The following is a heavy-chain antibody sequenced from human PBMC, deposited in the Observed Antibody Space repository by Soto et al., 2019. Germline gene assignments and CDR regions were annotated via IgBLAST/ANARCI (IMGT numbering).Heavy chain of an antibody. CDR1: GFTFTSSA. D-gene: IGHD3-10*01. J-gene: IGHJ6*02. Sequence: SVKVSCKASGFTFTSSAVQWVRQARGQRLEWIGWIVVGSGNTNYAQKFQERVTITRDMSTSTAYMELSSLRSEDTAVYYCAAPAWFGELLGDYYYYGMDVWGQGTTVTVSS. V-gene: IGHV1-58*01. CDR2: IVVGSGNT. CDR3: AAPAWFGELLGDYYYYGMDV.